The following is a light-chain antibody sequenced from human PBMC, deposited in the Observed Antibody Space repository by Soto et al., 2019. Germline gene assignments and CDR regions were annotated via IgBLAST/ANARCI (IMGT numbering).Light chain of an antibody. V-gene: IGKV3-20*01. CDR3: QQYGSSGYT. CDR1: QSISSNY. J-gene: IGKJ2*01. CDR2: GAS. Sequence: EIVLTQSPGTLSLSPGERATLSCRASQSISSNYVAWYQQKPGQAPRLLIYGASSRATGVPDRFSGSGSGTDFTLTISRLEPEDFAVYYCQQYGSSGYTFGQGTKLEIK.